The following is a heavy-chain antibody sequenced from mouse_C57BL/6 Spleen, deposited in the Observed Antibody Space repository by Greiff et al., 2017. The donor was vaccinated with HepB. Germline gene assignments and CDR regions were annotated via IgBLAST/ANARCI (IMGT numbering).Heavy chain of an antibody. J-gene: IGHJ1*03. CDR3: ARVSTMSTILTDWYFDV. CDR1: GYTFTSYW. D-gene: IGHD2-4*01. Sequence: QVQLQQPGAELVKPGASVKLSCKASGYTFTSYWMHWVKQRPGQGLEWIGNINPSNGGTNYNEKFKSKATLTVDKSSSTAYMQLSSLTSEDSAVYYGARVSTMSTILTDWYFDVWGTGTTVTVSS. CDR2: INPSNGGT. V-gene: IGHV1-53*01.